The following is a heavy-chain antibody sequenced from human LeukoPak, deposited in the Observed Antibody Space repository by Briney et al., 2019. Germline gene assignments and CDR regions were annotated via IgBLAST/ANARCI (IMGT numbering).Heavy chain of an antibody. J-gene: IGHJ4*02. V-gene: IGHV4-39*01. D-gene: IGHD3-10*01. CDR3: ASSIYYGSGSYDY. Sequence: SETLSLTCTVSGGSISSSSYYWGWIRQPPGKGLEWIGSIYYSESTYYNPSLKRGVTISVDTSKNQFSLKLSSVTAADTAVYYCASSIYYGSGSYDYWGQGTLVTVSS. CDR2: IYYSEST. CDR1: GGSISSSSYY.